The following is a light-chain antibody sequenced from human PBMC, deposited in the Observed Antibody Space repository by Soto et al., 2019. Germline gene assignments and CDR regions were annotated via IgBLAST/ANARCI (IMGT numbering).Light chain of an antibody. J-gene: IGLJ1*01. Sequence: QSVLTQPPSVSAAPGQKVTISCSGSSSDIGVHHGSWYQQFPGTAPKLLIYENNKRTSGILDRFSGSKSGTSATLGITGLQTGDEADYYCGTWDTNLRRVFGTGTKLTVL. CDR2: ENN. V-gene: IGLV1-51*02. CDR1: SSDIGVHH. CDR3: GTWDTNLRRV.